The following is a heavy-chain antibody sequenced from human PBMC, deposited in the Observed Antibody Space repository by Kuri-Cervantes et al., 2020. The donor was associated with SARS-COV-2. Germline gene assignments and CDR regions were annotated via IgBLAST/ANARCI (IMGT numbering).Heavy chain of an antibody. CDR1: GGSISSSSYY. CDR3: ARVVLSRLTTVTNYYYYYYYMDV. CDR2: IYYSGST. V-gene: IGHV4-39*01. Sequence: ESLKISCTVSGGSISSSSYYWGWIRQPPGKGLEWIGSIYYSGSTYYNPSLKSRVTISVDTSKNQFSLKLCSVTAADTAVYYCARVVLSRLTTVTNYYYYYYYMDVWGKGTTVTVSS. J-gene: IGHJ6*03. D-gene: IGHD4-17*01.